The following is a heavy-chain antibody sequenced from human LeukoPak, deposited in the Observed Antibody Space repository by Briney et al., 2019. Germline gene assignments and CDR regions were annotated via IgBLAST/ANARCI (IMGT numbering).Heavy chain of an antibody. CDR2: IYYSGST. CDR3: ARQRGANGYGYFDY. V-gene: IGHV4-59*08. D-gene: IGHD5-12*01. J-gene: IGHJ4*02. CDR1: GGSISGHY. Sequence: SETLSLTCTVSGGSISGHYWTWIRQPPGKGLEWMGYIYYSGSTNYNPSLKSRVTISLDTSNNQFSLKLRSVNAADTAVYYCARQRGANGYGYFDYWGQGTLVTVSS.